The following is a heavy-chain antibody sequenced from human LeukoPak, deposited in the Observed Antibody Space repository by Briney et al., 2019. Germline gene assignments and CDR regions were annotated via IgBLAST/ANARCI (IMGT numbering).Heavy chain of an antibody. J-gene: IGHJ4*02. Sequence: PSETLSLTCTVSGGSISSSSYYWGWVRQAPGKGLEWVSSISSSSSYIYYADSVKGRFTISRDNAKNSLYLQMNSLRAEDTAVYYCARDTTVYGDFDYWGQGTLVTVSS. CDR2: ISSSSSYI. CDR1: GGSISSSSYY. CDR3: ARDTTVYGDFDY. V-gene: IGHV3-21*01. D-gene: IGHD4-17*01.